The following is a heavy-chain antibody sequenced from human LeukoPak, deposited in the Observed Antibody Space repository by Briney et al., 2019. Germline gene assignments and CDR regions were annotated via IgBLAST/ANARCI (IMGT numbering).Heavy chain of an antibody. V-gene: IGHV4-59*12. CDR2: IYYSGST. Sequence: SETLSLTCTVSGGSISSYYWSWIRQPPGKGLEWIGYIYYSGSTNYNPSLKSRVTISVDTSKNQFSLKLSSVTAADTAVYYCARGEGNYELDWFDPWGQGTLVTVSS. CDR3: ARGEGNYELDWFDP. D-gene: IGHD1-7*01. CDR1: GGSISSYY. J-gene: IGHJ5*02.